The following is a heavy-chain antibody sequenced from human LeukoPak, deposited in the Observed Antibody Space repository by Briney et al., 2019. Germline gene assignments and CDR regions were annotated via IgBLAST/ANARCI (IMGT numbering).Heavy chain of an antibody. J-gene: IGHJ5*02. CDR3: ARDGIAAAGTSTYNWFDP. V-gene: IGHV1-18*01. D-gene: IGHD6-13*01. Sequence: GASVTVSCKASGYTFTSYGISWVRQAPGQGLEWMGWISAYNGNTNYAQTLQGRVTMTTDTSTSTAYMELRSLRSDDTAVYYCARDGIAAAGTSTYNWFDPWGQGTLVTVSS. CDR2: ISAYNGNT. CDR1: GYTFTSYG.